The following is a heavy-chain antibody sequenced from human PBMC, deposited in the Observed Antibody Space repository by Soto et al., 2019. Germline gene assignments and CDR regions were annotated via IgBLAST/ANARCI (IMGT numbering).Heavy chain of an antibody. CDR1: GGSFSGYS. D-gene: IGHD2-15*01. CDR3: ARDKISGLFDF. V-gene: IGHV4-34*01. Sequence: SETLSLTCAAYGGSFSGYSWTWIRQPPGTGLEWIGEINHSGSTNYNPSLKSRVTISVDTSKNQFSLKLTSVTAADTALYYCARDKISGLFDFWGQGTLDIVSS. CDR2: INHSGST. J-gene: IGHJ4*02.